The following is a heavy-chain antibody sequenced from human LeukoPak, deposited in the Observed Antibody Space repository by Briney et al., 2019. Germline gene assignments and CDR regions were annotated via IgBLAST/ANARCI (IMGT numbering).Heavy chain of an antibody. CDR3: AKDVWWSVS. Sequence: GGSLRPSCVASGFTFSNHAMTWVRQAPGKGLEWVSAISASGVDTFYAPSVKGRFTISRDNSKNTLYLQINSLRAEDTAIYYCAKDVWWSVSWGQGTLATVSS. D-gene: IGHD2-8*02. CDR1: GFTFSNHA. V-gene: IGHV3-23*01. CDR2: ISASGVDT. J-gene: IGHJ5*02.